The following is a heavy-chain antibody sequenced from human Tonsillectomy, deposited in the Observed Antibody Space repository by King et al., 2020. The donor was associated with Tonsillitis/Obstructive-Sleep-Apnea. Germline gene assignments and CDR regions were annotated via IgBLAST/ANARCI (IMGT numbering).Heavy chain of an antibody. Sequence: VQLVESGGGVVQPGRSLRLSCAVSGFTFSTYAMHWVRQAPGKGLEWVAVISFDGSDKYYADSVKGRFTISRDNSKNTLSLQMNSLRTEDTAVYYCARDGGNRHGLETHYYYFFYMDVWGKGTTVTVSS. CDR1: GFTFSTYA. V-gene: IGHV3-30*04. CDR2: ISFDGSDK. D-gene: IGHD5-18*01. CDR3: ARDGGNRHGLETHYYYFFYMDV. J-gene: IGHJ6*03.